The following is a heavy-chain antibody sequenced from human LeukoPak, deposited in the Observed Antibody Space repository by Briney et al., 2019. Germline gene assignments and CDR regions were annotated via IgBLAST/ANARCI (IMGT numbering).Heavy chain of an antibody. V-gene: IGHV4-39*01. Sequence: SETLSLTCIVSGDSISNSNLYWGWIRQPPGKGLEWIGSIYYSGNTYYNASLKSRVSISVDTSKNQFSLRLTSVTAADTAVYYCARQTGSGLCILPGGQGKLVTVSS. CDR2: IYYSGNT. CDR1: GDSISNSNLY. CDR3: ARQTGSGLCILP. D-gene: IGHD3-10*01. J-gene: IGHJ4*02.